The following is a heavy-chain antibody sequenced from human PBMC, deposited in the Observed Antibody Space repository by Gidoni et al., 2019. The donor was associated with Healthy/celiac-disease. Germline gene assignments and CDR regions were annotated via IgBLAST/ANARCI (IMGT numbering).Heavy chain of an antibody. CDR1: GYTFTSYG. D-gene: IGHD6-13*01. CDR2: ISAYNGNT. CDR3: ARDPLMGSSWYLLGYYYYYGMDV. Sequence: QVQLGQSGAEVKKHGASVTVSCKASGYTFTSYGISSVRQAPGQGLEWMGWISAYNGNTNYAQKLQGRVTMTTDTSTSTAYMELRSLRSDDTAVYYCARDPLMGSSWYLLGYYYYYGMDVWGQGTTVTVSS. V-gene: IGHV1-18*04. J-gene: IGHJ6*02.